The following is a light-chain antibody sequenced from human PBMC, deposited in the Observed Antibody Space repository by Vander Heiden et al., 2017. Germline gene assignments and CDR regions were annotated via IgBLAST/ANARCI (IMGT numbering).Light chain of an antibody. CDR2: QDS. CDR3: QAWDSSTENVV. Sequence: QPPPVSVSPGQTASITCPGDTLGDEFACWYQQQSCQSPVLVLYQDSKPPSGIPERFSGSNSGNTATLTISGAQAMDEADYYCQAWDSSTENVVFGGGTKLTLL. CDR1: TLGDEF. V-gene: IGLV3-1*01. J-gene: IGLJ2*01.